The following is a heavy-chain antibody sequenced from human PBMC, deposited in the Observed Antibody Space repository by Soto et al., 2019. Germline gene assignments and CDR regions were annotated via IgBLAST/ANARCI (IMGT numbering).Heavy chain of an antibody. CDR2: IKQDGSEK. D-gene: IGHD2-15*01. CDR1: GFTFSSYW. CDR3: AREDCSGGSCALYYFDY. J-gene: IGHJ4*02. Sequence: ESGGGLVQPGGSLRLSCAASGFTFSSYWMSWVRQAPGKGLEWVANIKQDGSEKYYVDSVKGRFTISRDNAKNSLYLQMNSLRAEDTAVYYCAREDCSGGSCALYYFDYWGQGTLVTVSS. V-gene: IGHV3-7*01.